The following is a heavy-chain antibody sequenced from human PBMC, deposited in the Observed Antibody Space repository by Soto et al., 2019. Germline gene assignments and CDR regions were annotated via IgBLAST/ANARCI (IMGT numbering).Heavy chain of an antibody. V-gene: IGHV1-18*01. CDR1: GYTFTIYG. Sequence: ASVKVSCTASGYTFTIYGISWVRQAPGQGLEWMGWISAYNGNTNYAQKLQGRVTMTTDTSTSTAYMELRSLRSDDTAVYYCARAIPYLRGSYYVDDWGQGTLVTVSS. D-gene: IGHD3-10*01. CDR2: ISAYNGNT. CDR3: ARAIPYLRGSYYVDD. J-gene: IGHJ4*02.